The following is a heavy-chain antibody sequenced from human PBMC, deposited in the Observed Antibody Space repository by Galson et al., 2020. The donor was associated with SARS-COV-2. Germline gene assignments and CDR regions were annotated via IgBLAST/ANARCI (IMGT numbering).Heavy chain of an antibody. CDR3: AKDSSSWSVFDY. V-gene: IGHV3-9*01. CDR1: GFTFDDYA. Sequence: GGSLRLSCAASGFTFDDYAMHWVRPAPGKGLEWVSGISWNSGSIGYADSVKGRFTISRDNAKNSLYLQMNSLRAEDTALYYCAKDSSSWSVFDYWGQGTLVTVSS. CDR2: ISWNSGSI. D-gene: IGHD6-13*01. J-gene: IGHJ4*02.